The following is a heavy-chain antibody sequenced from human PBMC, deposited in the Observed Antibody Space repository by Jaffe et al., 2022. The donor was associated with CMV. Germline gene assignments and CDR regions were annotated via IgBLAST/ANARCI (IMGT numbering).Heavy chain of an antibody. CDR3: AKDWTVTRDATYYYYYMDV. CDR1: GFTFDDYT. D-gene: IGHD4-4*01. CDR2: ISWDGGST. V-gene: IGHV3-43*01. Sequence: EVQLVESGGVVVQPGGSLRLSCAASGFTFDDYTMHWVRQAPGKGLEWVSLISWDGGSTYYADSVKGRFTISRDNSKNSLYLQMNSLRTEDTALYYCAKDWTVTRDATYYYYYMDVWGKGTTVTVSS. J-gene: IGHJ6*03.